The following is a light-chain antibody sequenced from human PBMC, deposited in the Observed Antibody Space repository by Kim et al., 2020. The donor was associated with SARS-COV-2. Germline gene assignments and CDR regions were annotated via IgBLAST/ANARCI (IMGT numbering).Light chain of an antibody. CDR2: GAS. CDR3: QHPGT. Sequence: PGERATLSCRASQSVSSNLAWYQQKPGQPPRLLIYGASTRATGIPARFSGSGSGTEFTLTISSLQSEDFAVYYCQHPGTFGQGTKVDIK. V-gene: IGKV3-15*01. J-gene: IGKJ1*01. CDR1: QSVSSN.